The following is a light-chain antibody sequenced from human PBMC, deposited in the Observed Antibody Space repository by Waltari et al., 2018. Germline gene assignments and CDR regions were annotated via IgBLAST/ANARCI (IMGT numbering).Light chain of an antibody. CDR1: KLGDQF. CDR2: LDS. CDR3: QAWASTNWA. V-gene: IGLV3-1*01. Sequence: SHELTQPPSVSVSPGQTATITCSGDKLGDQFASWYQQRPGQSPVLVIYLDSKRPSGIPERVAGSNSGKTATLTISGTQATDEADYYCQAWASTNWAFGGGTKLTVL. J-gene: IGLJ3*02.